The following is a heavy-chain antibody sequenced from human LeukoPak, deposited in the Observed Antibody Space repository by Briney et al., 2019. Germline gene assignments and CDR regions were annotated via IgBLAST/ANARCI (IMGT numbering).Heavy chain of an antibody. CDR3: VGGDWYFDL. V-gene: IGHV6-1*01. CDR1: GISVSSNNGT. CDR2: TFYRSKWFH. J-gene: IGHJ2*01. Sequence: SQTLSLTCAISGISVSSNNGTWNWIRQSPSRGLEWLGRTFYRSKWFHAYAISVKSRITINPDTSKNQFSQQLTSVTPEDTAVYYCVGGDWYFDLWGRGTLVTVSS.